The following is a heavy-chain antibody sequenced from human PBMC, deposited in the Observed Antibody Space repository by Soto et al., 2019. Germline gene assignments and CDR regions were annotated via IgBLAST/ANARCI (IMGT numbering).Heavy chain of an antibody. V-gene: IGHV3-23*01. CDR2: ISGSGGST. CDR1: GFTFSSYA. D-gene: IGHD2-2*01. J-gene: IGHJ4*02. CDR3: AKDVWDIVVVPAAMSDY. Sequence: GGSLRLSCAASGFTFSSYAMSWVRQPLGRGLEWVSAISGSGGSTYYADSVKGRFTISRDNSKNTLYLQMNSLRAEDTAVYYCAKDVWDIVVVPAAMSDYWGQGTLVTVSS.